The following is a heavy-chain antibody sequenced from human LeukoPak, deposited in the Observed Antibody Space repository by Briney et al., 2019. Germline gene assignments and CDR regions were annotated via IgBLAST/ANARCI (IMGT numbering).Heavy chain of an antibody. CDR2: INHSGST. V-gene: IGHV4-34*01. CDR3: ARGPKVYCSSTSCPPWFDP. CDR1: GGSFSGYY. Sequence: SETLCLTCAAYGGSFSGYYRSWIRQPPGKGLEWIGEINHSGSTNYNPSLKSRVTISVDTSKNQFSLKLSSVPAADTAVYYCARGPKVYCSSTSCPPWFDPWGQGTLVTVSS. D-gene: IGHD2-2*01. J-gene: IGHJ5*02.